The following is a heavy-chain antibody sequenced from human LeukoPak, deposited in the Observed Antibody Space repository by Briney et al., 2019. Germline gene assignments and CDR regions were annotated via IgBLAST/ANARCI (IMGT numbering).Heavy chain of an antibody. V-gene: IGHV4-4*02. Sequence: SETLSLTCAVSGGSISSSNWWSWVRQPPGKGLEWIGEIYHSGGTYYNPSLKSRVTISVDTSKNQFSLKLSSVTAADTAVYYCARLLAARQDFDYWGQGTLVTVSS. CDR1: GGSISSSNW. CDR2: IYHSGGT. CDR3: ARLLAARQDFDY. J-gene: IGHJ4*02. D-gene: IGHD6-6*01.